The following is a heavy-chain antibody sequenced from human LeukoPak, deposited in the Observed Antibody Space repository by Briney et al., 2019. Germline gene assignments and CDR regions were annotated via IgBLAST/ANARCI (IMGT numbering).Heavy chain of an antibody. V-gene: IGHV4-61*02. J-gene: IGHJ6*03. CDR1: GGSISSGTYY. CDR2: IYTSGST. D-gene: IGHD3-22*01. Sequence: SETLSLTCTVSGGSISSGTYYWSWIRQPAGKGLEWIGRIYTSGSTNYNPSLKSRVTISVDTSKNQFSLKLSSVTAADTAVYYCARDSRYSDTSGYYYSHYYMDVWGKGTTVTVSS. CDR3: ARDSRYSDTSGYYYSHYYMDV.